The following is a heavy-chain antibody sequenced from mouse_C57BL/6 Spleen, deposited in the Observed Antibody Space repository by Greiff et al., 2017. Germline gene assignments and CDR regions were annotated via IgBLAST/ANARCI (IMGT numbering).Heavy chain of an antibody. CDR1: GYTFTSYW. D-gene: IGHD2-5*01. CDR3: ASAFYSNYPLDY. Sequence: QVQLQQPGTELVKPGASVKLSCKASGYTFTSYWMHWVKPRPGQGLEWIGNINPSNGGTNYNEKFKSKATLTVDKSSSTAYMQLSSLTSEDSAVYYCASAFYSNYPLDYCGQGTTLTVSS. J-gene: IGHJ2*01. CDR2: INPSNGGT. V-gene: IGHV1-53*01.